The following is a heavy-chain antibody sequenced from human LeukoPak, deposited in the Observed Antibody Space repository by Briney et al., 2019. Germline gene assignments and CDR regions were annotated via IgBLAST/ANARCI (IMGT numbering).Heavy chain of an antibody. CDR1: GFTFSSYA. D-gene: IGHD5-18*01. Sequence: GGSLRLSCAASGFTFSSYAMHWVRQAPGKGLEYVSAISSNGGSTYYANSVKGRFTISRDNSKNTLYLQMGSLRAEDMAVYYCLSSELWLWGQGTLVTVSS. V-gene: IGHV3-64*01. J-gene: IGHJ4*02. CDR3: LSSELWL. CDR2: ISSNGGST.